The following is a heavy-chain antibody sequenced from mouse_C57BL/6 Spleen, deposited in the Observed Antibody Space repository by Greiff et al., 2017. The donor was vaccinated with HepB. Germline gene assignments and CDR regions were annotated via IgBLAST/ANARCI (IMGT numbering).Heavy chain of an antibody. V-gene: IGHV1-82*01. CDR3: AREGIYDGYYRDWFAY. J-gene: IGHJ3*01. Sequence: QVQLKQSGPELVKPGASVKISCKASGYAFSSSWMNWVKQRPGKGLEWIGRIYPGDGDTNYNGKFKGKATLTADKSSSTAYMQLSSLTSEDSAVYFCAREGIYDGYYRDWFAYWGQGTLVTVSA. CDR1: GYAFSSSW. D-gene: IGHD2-3*01. CDR2: IYPGDGDT.